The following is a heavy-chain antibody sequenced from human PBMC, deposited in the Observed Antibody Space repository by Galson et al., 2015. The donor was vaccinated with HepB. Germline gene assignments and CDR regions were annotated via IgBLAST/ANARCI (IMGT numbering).Heavy chain of an antibody. J-gene: IGHJ6*02. CDR1: GFTFSSYA. CDR2: ISYDGSNK. CDR3: ATGYCSSTSCYYYYGMDV. V-gene: IGHV3-30*04. Sequence: SLRLSCAASGFTFSSYAMHWVRQAPGKGLEWVAVISYDGSNKYYADSVKGRFTISRGNSKNTLYLQMNSLRAEDTAVYYCATGYCSSTSCYYYYGMDVWGQGTTVTVSS. D-gene: IGHD2-2*03.